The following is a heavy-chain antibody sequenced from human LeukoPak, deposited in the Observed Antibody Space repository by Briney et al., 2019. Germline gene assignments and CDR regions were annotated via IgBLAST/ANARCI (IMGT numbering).Heavy chain of an antibody. D-gene: IGHD6-25*01. CDR2: IISTTGSA. V-gene: IGHV4-4*07. Sequence: PSETLSLTCTVSGISINPYYWTWIRQPAGKGLEWIGRIISTTGSANYNPSLKSRVTMSVDTSKNQFSLELSSVTAADTAVYYCARGYSSANWFDPWGQGTLVTVSS. J-gene: IGHJ5*02. CDR3: ARGYSSANWFDP. CDR1: GISINPYY.